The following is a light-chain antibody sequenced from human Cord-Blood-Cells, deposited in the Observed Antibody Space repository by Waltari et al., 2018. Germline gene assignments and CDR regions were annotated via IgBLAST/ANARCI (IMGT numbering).Light chain of an antibody. Sequence: QSALTQPASVSGSPGQSITISCTGTSSDVGGYNYVSWYQQHPGKAPKLMIYEVSNRPSRVSNRFSGSKSGNTASLTISGLQAEDEADYYCSSYTSSSTYVVGTGTKVTVL. CDR1: SSDVGGYNY. CDR2: EVS. V-gene: IGLV2-14*01. J-gene: IGLJ1*01. CDR3: SSYTSSSTYV.